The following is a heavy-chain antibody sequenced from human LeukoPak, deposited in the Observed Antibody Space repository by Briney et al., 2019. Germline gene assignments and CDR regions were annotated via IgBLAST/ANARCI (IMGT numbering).Heavy chain of an antibody. V-gene: IGHV3-7*01. CDR2: INHDNTEN. CDR3: TRRLDD. D-gene: IGHD3-16*01. J-gene: IGHJ4*02. CDR1: GFSFSNYW. Sequence: PGGSLRLSCAASGFSFSNYWMGWVRQAPGKGLEWVANINHDNTENNYLDSVKGRFTISRDNAQNSLYLQLNGLRVEDTAVYYCTRRLDDWGQGTLVTVSS.